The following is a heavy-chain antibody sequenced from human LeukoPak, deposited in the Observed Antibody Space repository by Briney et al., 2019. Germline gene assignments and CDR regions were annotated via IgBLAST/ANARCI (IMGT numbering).Heavy chain of an antibody. J-gene: IGHJ4*02. V-gene: IGHV3-30*04. CDR1: GFTFSSYA. Sequence: GRSLRLSCAASGFTFSSYAMHWVRQAPGKGLEWVAVISYDGSNKYYADSVKGRFTISRDNSKNTLYLQMNSLRAEDTAVYYCARASWGFIVATSPLDYWGQGTLVTVSS. CDR2: ISYDGSNK. CDR3: ARASWGFIVATSPLDY. D-gene: IGHD5-12*01.